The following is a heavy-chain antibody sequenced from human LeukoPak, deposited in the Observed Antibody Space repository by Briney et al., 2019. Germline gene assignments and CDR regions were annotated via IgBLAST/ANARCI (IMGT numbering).Heavy chain of an antibody. J-gene: IGHJ4*02. V-gene: IGHV4-34*01. D-gene: IGHD3-22*01. CDR1: GGSFSGYY. CDR3: ARETIDSSGYFDY. Sequence: SETLSLTCAVYGGSFSGYYWSWIRQPPGKGLEWIGEINHSGSTNYNPSLKSRVTISVDTSKNQFSPKLSSVTAADTAVYYCARETIDSSGYFDYWGQGTLVTVSS. CDR2: INHSGST.